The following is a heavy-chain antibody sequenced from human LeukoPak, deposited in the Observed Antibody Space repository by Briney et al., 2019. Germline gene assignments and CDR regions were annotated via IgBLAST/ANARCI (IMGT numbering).Heavy chain of an antibody. CDR2: IIPIFGTA. J-gene: IGHJ6*03. V-gene: IGHV1-69*05. CDR3: ARTHTPGHYYYYMDV. Sequence: GASVKVSCKASGGTFSSYAISWVRQAPGQGLEWMGGIIPIFGTANYAQKFQGRVTITTDESTSTAYMELSSLRSEDTAVYYCARTHTPGHYYYYMDVWGKGTTVTVSS. CDR1: GGTFSSYA. D-gene: IGHD2-2*02.